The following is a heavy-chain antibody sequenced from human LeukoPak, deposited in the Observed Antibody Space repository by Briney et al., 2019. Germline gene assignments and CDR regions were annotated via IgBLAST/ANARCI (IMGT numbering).Heavy chain of an antibody. CDR1: GLTFSNAW. Sequence: GGSLRPSCAASGLTFSNAWMNWVRQAPGKGLEWVGRIKSKTDGGIIDYAAPVKGRFTISRDDSKKTLYLQMNSLKTEDTAVYYCTTPFFVVPSSWGQGTLVTVSS. D-gene: IGHD3-16*02. CDR3: TTPFFVVPSS. CDR2: IKSKTDGGII. J-gene: IGHJ5*02. V-gene: IGHV3-15*01.